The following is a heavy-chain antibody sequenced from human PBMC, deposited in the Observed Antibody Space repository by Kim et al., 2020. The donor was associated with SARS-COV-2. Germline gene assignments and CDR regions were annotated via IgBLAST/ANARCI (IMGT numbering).Heavy chain of an antibody. V-gene: IGHV3-23*01. CDR1: RFTFSSSA. J-gene: IGHJ2*01. Sequence: GGSLRLSCAASRFTFSSSAMTWVRQAPGKGLEWVSSIFGSGHGTYYADSVKGRFIISSDNSKNTLYLQMNNLRADDTAVYYCAKNVHITSVTFLWYFELWGRGT. CDR3: AKNVHITSVTFLWYFEL. CDR2: IFGSGHGT. D-gene: IGHD2-2*01.